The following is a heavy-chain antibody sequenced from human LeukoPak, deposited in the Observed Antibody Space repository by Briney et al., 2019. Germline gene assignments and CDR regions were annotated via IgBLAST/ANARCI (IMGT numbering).Heavy chain of an antibody. V-gene: IGHV1-8*01. CDR2: MNPNSGNT. CDR1: GYTFTSYD. D-gene: IGHD3-3*01. J-gene: IGHJ6*03. CDR3: ARGTSPPTYYDFWSGYSNPYYMDV. Sequence: ASVKVSCKASGYTFTSYDINWVRQATGQGLEWMGWMNPNSGNTGYAQKFQGRVTMTRNTSISTAYMELSSLRSEDTAVYYCARGTSPPTYYDFWSGYSNPYYMDVWAKGPRSPSP.